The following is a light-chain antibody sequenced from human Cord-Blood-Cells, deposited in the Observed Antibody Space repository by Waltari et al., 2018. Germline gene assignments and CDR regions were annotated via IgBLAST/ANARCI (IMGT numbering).Light chain of an antibody. CDR1: RSDVGSYNS. J-gene: IGLJ1*01. V-gene: IGLV2-23*01. CDR3: CSYAGSSTYV. CDR2: EGS. Sequence: QSALTQPASVSGSPGQSITLSCTATRSDVGSYNSVSWYQQHPGKAPKLMSYEGSKRTSGVSNRFSGSNSGNTASLTISGLQAEDEADYYCCSYAGSSTYVFGTGTKVTVL.